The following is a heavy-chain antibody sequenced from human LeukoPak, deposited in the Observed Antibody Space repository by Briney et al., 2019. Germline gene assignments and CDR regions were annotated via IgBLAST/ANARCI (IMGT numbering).Heavy chain of an antibody. V-gene: IGHV1-8*01. CDR3: ARADGSGSFYGMDV. CDR1: GYTFTSYD. J-gene: IGHJ6*02. Sequence: GASVKVSCKASGYTFTSYDINWVRQATGQGLEWMGWMNPNNGNTDYAQKFQGRVTLTRNTSISTAYMELSSLRSEDTAVYYCARADGSGSFYGMDVWGQGTTVTVSS. D-gene: IGHD3-10*01. CDR2: MNPNNGNT.